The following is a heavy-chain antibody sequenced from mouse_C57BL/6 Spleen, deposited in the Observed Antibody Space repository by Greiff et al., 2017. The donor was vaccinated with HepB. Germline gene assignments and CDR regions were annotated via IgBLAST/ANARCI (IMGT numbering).Heavy chain of an antibody. J-gene: IGHJ1*03. Sequence: EVQLQQSGPGLVKPSQSLSLTCSVTGYSITSGYYWNWIRQFPGNKLEWMGYISYDGSNNYNPSLKNRISITRDTSKNQFFLKLNSVTTEDTATYYCARGGWLLLDWYFDVWGTGTTVTVSS. CDR1: GYSITSGYY. CDR2: ISYDGSN. CDR3: ARGGWLLLDWYFDV. D-gene: IGHD2-3*01. V-gene: IGHV3-6*01.